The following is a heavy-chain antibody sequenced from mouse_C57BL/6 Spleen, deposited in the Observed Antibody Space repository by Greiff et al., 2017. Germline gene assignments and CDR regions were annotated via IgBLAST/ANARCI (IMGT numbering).Heavy chain of an antibody. CDR3: ARGWDVAY. J-gene: IGHJ3*01. V-gene: IGHV1-50*01. CDR1: GYTFTSYW. D-gene: IGHD4-1*01. CDR2: IDPSDSYT. Sequence: VQLQQPGAELVKPGASVKLSCKASGYTFTSYWMQWVKQRPGQGLEWIGEIDPSDSYTNYNQKFKGKATLTVDTSSSTAYMQLSSLTSEDSAVYYCARGWDVAYWGQGTLVTVSA.